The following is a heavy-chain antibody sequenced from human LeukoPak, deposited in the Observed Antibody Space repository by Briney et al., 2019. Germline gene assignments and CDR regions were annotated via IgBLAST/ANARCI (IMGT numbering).Heavy chain of an antibody. CDR3: AKSRLRTAAAPCFDY. D-gene: IGHD2-2*01. V-gene: IGHV3-23*01. J-gene: IGHJ4*02. CDR1: GFTFSSYV. CDR2: ISGGGGST. Sequence: GGSLRLSCAASGFTFSSYVMSWVRQAPGKGLEWVSAISGGGGSTYYADSVKGRFTISRDNSKNTLYLQMNSLRAEDTAVYYCAKSRLRTAAAPCFDYWGQGTLVTVSS.